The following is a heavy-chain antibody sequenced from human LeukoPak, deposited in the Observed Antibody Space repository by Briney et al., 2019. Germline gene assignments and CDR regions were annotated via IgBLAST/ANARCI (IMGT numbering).Heavy chain of an antibody. Sequence: GASVKVSCKASGYRFTSYGISWVRQAPGQGLEWMAWISAYNGNTNYAQKFQGRVIMTTDTATRTAYMELRSLRSDDTAVYYCARDPDCSSTRCSESPFDYWGQGTLVTVSS. J-gene: IGHJ4*02. V-gene: IGHV1-18*01. CDR2: ISAYNGNT. D-gene: IGHD2-2*01. CDR3: ARDPDCSSTRCSESPFDY. CDR1: GYRFTSYG.